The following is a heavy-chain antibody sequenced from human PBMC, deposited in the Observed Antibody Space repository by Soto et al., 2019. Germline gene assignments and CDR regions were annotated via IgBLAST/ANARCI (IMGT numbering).Heavy chain of an antibody. CDR2: IYFSGRT. V-gene: IGHV4-39*01. CDR1: GGSISNSNNY. CDR3: ARPFRSGYYTDFDY. J-gene: IGHJ4*02. D-gene: IGHD3-3*01. Sequence: QLQLQESAPGLVKPSETLSLTCTVSGGSISNSNNYWGWIRQPPGKGLEWIGSIYFSGRTYDKPSRKSRVTIAVDTSKNQFPLRLSSVTAADAAVYYCARPFRSGYYTDFDYWGQGTLVTVSS.